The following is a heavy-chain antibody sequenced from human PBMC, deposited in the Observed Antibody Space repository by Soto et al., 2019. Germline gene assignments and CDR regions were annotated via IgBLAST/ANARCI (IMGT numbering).Heavy chain of an antibody. CDR1: VASISRYY. CDR2: LYNTGST. V-gene: IGHV4-59*01. CDR3: ARDLWGYFGDDCYLYYIDN. Sequence: SETLSLTCTVSVASISRYYWSWIRQSPGKGLEWIGYLYNTGSTIYNPSLKSRVTISVDTSKNQFSLKMNSVTAADTAVYYCARDLWGYFGDDCYLYYIDNFGQGTLVTVSS. J-gene: IGHJ4*02. D-gene: IGHD2-21*02.